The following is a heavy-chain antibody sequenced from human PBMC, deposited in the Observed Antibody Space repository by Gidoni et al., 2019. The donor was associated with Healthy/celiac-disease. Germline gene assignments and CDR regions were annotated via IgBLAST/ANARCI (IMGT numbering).Heavy chain of an antibody. V-gene: IGHV4-34*01. CDR3: ARGKRAAIFDY. J-gene: IGHJ4*02. D-gene: IGHD6-13*01. CDR1: GGSFSGYY. CDR2: INHSGST. Sequence: QVQLQQWGAGLLKPSETLSLTCAVYGGSFSGYYWSWIRQPPGKGLEWIGEINHSGSTNYNPSLKSRVTISVDTSKNQFSLKLSSVTAADTAVYYCARGKRAAIFDYWGQGTLVTVSS.